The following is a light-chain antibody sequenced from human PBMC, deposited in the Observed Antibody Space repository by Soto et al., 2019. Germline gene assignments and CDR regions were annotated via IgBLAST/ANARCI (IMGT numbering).Light chain of an antibody. CDR3: QQYGRTSWT. Sequence: EIVLTQSPGTLSLSPGEGATLSCRASQSVSTNFFAWYQQKPGQAPRLLIYGASTRATGISDRFSGSGSGTDFTLTIRRLEPEDFAVYYCQQYGRTSWTFGQGTKV. V-gene: IGKV3-20*01. CDR2: GAS. J-gene: IGKJ1*01. CDR1: QSVSTNF.